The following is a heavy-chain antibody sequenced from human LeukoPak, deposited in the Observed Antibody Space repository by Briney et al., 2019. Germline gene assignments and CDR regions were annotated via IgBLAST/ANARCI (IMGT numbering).Heavy chain of an antibody. Sequence: PGGSLRLSCAASGFTFSSYWMSWVRQAPGKGLEWVANTKQDGSEKYYVDSVKGRFTISRDNAKNLLYLQMNSLRAEDTAVYFCARSGLSRFDYWGQGTLVTVSS. CDR1: GFTFSSYW. CDR2: TKQDGSEK. V-gene: IGHV3-7*01. D-gene: IGHD4/OR15-4a*01. J-gene: IGHJ4*02. CDR3: ARSGLSRFDY.